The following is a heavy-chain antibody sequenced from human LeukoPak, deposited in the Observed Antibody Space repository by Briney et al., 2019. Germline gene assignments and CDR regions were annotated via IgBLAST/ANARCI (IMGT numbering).Heavy chain of an antibody. CDR2: VNRDGSET. J-gene: IGHJ6*02. CDR3: ARNNGMDV. Sequence: GGSLRLSCAASGFALSSHWMTWVRQVPGRGPEWVANVNRDGSETYYLDSVKGRFTISKDNAKNSLYLQMNSLRAEDTALYHCARNNGMDVWGQGTSVIVSS. V-gene: IGHV3-7*03. CDR1: GFALSSHW.